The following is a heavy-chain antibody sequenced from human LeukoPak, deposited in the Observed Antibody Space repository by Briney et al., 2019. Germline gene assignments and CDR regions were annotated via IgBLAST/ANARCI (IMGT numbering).Heavy chain of an antibody. Sequence: GGSLRLSCAASGFTFSSYAMSWVRQAPGKGLEWVSAISGSGGSTYYADSVKGRFTISRDNSKNTLYLQMNSLRAEDTAVYYCAKPSYCTNGVCYSSSWYYFDYWGPGTLVTVSS. D-gene: IGHD2-8*01. CDR2: ISGSGGST. CDR1: GFTFSSYA. CDR3: AKPSYCTNGVCYSSSWYYFDY. V-gene: IGHV3-23*01. J-gene: IGHJ4*02.